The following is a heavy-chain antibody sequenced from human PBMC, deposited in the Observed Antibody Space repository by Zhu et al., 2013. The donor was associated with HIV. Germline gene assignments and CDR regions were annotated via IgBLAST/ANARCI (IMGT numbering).Heavy chain of an antibody. CDR1: GYTFTSYD. CDR3: ARMDKGSCTETTCPDWFDP. J-gene: IGHJ5*02. D-gene: IGHD2-8*02. CDR2: MNPNSGGT. Sequence: QVQLVQSGAEVKKPGASVKVSCKASGYTFTSYDINWVRQATGQGLEWMGWMNPNSGGTTYAQKFRGRVTITRNISTSTVYMELSSLRSDDTAVYYCARMDKGSCTETTCPDWFDPWGQGTLVTVSS. V-gene: IGHV1-8*01.